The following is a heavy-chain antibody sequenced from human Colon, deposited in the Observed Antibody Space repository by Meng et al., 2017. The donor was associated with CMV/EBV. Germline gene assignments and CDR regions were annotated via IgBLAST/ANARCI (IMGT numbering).Heavy chain of an antibody. Sequence: GESLKISCAVSGFTFSGSPMHWVRQVPGKGLEWVSSASGSGVNTFYADSVKGRFTISRENSKNTLYLQMHSLRVEDTAIYYCTKGREYSDFWSGQDFWGQGTLVTVSS. J-gene: IGHJ4*02. CDR3: TKGREYSDFWSGQDF. CDR1: GFTFSGSP. V-gene: IGHV3-23*01. CDR2: ASGSGVNT. D-gene: IGHD3-3*01.